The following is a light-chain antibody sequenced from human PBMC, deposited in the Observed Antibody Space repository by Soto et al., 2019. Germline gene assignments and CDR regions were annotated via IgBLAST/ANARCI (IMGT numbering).Light chain of an antibody. CDR1: SSDVGGYNY. CDR2: DVS. J-gene: IGLJ3*02. V-gene: IGLV2-14*01. CDR3: SSYTSSNTVV. Sequence: HSALTQPASVSGSPGQSITISCTGTSSDVGGYNYVSWYQQHPGKAPKLMIYDVSNRPSGVSNRFSGSKSGNTASLTISGLQAEDEADYYCSSYTSSNTVVFGGGTKVTVL.